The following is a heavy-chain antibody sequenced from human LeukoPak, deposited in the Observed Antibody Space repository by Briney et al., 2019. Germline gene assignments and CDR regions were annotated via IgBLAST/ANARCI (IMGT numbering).Heavy chain of an antibody. D-gene: IGHD3-10*01. CDR1: GVSISSYY. CDR3: AKHYMGSSYNHGLDC. V-gene: IGHV4-39*01. J-gene: IGHJ4*02. CDR2: IYYSGTT. Sequence: SETLSLTCTVSGVSISSYYWGWIRQPPGKGLEWIGSIYYSGTTYYNPSLKSRVTISVDTSKNQFSLKLSSVTAADTALYYCAKHYMGSSYNHGLDCWGQGTLVTVSS.